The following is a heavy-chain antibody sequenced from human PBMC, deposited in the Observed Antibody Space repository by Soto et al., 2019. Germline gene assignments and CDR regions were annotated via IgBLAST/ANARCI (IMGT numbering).Heavy chain of an antibody. CDR1: GYTFTGYD. Sequence: ASAQVSCKASGYTFTGYDIYWVRQASGQGLERMGWMNPNSGTTGYAQKFQGSVTIPATTSTTTAYMEVSSLRSEDTAVFYCARGVGRGDFWTVEPNIDNWFDPWGQGTLVTVSS. J-gene: IGHJ5*02. CDR2: MNPNSGTT. V-gene: IGHV1-8*01. D-gene: IGHD3-3*01. CDR3: ARGVGRGDFWTVEPNIDNWFDP.